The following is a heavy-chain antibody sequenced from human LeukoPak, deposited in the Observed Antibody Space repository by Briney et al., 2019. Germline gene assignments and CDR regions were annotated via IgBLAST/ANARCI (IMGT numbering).Heavy chain of an antibody. CDR1: GFTFSSYA. CDR3: AKRGDSSGYPYYFDY. J-gene: IGHJ4*02. V-gene: IGHV3-23*01. D-gene: IGHD3-22*01. CDR2: LSGSGGST. Sequence: GGPLRLSCAASGFTFSSYARSWVRQAPGKRLEWVSALSGSGGSTYYADSVKGRFTISRDNSKNTLYLQMNSLRAEDTAVYYCAKRGDSSGYPYYFDYWGQGTLVTVSS.